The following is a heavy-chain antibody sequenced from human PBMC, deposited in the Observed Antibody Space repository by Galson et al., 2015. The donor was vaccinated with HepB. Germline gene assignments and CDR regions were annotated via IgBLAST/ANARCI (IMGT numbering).Heavy chain of an antibody. D-gene: IGHD3-3*01. V-gene: IGHV1-18*01. CDR3: ARGGRFYDFWSGYYIGPDY. Sequence: SVKVSCKASGYTFTSYGISWVRQAPGQGLEWMGWISAYNGNTNYAQKLQGRVTMTTDTSTSTAYMELRSLRSDDTAVYYCARGGRFYDFWSGYYIGPDYWGQGTLVTVSS. CDR2: ISAYNGNT. CDR1: GYTFTSYG. J-gene: IGHJ4*02.